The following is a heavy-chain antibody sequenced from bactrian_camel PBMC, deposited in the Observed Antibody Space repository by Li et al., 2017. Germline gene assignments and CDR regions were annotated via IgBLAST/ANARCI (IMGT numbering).Heavy chain of an antibody. CDR3: AASWDVTAHEALGSIASPEFGY. V-gene: IGHV3S55*01. CDR1: DLTYSHIC. J-gene: IGHJ6*01. Sequence: HVQLVESGGDSVQAGGALRLSCTASDLTYSHICMAWFRQAQGREREGVAVIDYDGSTAYADSVKGRFTISKDNVLNILYLQMDNLKPEDSATYRCAASWDVTAHEALGSIASPEFGYWGEGTQVTVS. CDR2: IDYDGST. D-gene: IGHD3*01.